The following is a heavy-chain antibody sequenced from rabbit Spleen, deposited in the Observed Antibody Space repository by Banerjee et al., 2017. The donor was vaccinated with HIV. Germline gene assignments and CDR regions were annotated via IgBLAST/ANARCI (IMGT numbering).Heavy chain of an antibody. Sequence: QSLEESGGGLVKPGASLTRTCKAAGFSFASGYDMRGVRQAPGKGLEWVACAYAGSSGSTYSATWAKGRFTISKTSSTTVTLQMTSLTAADTATYFCARDAGTSFSTYGMDLWGPGTLVTVS. V-gene: IGHV1S40*01. CDR3: ARDAGTSFSTYGMDL. CDR1: GFSFASGYD. CDR2: AYAGSSGST. D-gene: IGHD8-1*01. J-gene: IGHJ6*01.